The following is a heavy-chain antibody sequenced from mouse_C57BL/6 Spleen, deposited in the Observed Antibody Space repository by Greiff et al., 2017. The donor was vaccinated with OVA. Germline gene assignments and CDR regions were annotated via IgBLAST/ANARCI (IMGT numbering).Heavy chain of an antibody. CDR2: IHPNSGST. CDR3: ARFGYEAMDY. J-gene: IGHJ4*01. V-gene: IGHV1-64*01. D-gene: IGHD2-2*01. Sequence: VQLQQSGAELVKPGASVKLSCKASGYTFTSYWMHWVKQRPGQGLEWIGMIHPNSGSTNYNEKFKSKATLTVDKSSSTAYMQLSSLTSEDSAVYYCARFGYEAMDYWGQGTSVTVSS. CDR1: GYTFTSYW.